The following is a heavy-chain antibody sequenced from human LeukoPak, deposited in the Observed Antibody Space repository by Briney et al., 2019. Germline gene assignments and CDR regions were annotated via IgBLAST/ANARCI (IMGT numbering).Heavy chain of an antibody. D-gene: IGHD3-10*01. V-gene: IGHV4-59*01. CDR2: IYYSGST. CDR3: ARAVLRRHYYGSGSYFDY. J-gene: IGHJ4*02. CDR1: GGSISSYY. Sequence: PSETLSLTCTVSGGSISSYYWSWIRQPPGKGLEWIGYIYYSGSTNYNPSLKSRVTISVDTSKNQFSLKLSSVTAADTVVYYCARAVLRRHYYGSGSYFDYWGQGTLVTVSS.